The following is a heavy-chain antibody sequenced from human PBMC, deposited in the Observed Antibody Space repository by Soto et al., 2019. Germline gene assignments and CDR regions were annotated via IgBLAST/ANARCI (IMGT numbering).Heavy chain of an antibody. J-gene: IGHJ4*01. CDR2: INPNSGDT. CDR3: GSPRSGPSPDVGH. D-gene: IGHD2-15*01. V-gene: IGHV1-2*02. Sequence: ASVKVSCKASVFSVDRTYCIHWVRRAPGQGLEWMGSINPNSGDTNYAQNFQGRVTMTRDTSISTAYMEVSSLTSDDTAVYYCGSPRSGPSPDVGHWGHGTVVTVSS. CDR1: VFSVDRTYC.